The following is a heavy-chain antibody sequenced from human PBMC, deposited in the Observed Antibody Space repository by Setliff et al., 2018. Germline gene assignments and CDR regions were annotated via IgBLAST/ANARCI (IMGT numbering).Heavy chain of an antibody. J-gene: IGHJ4*02. V-gene: IGHV3-48*03. CDR1: GFLFRDYE. D-gene: IGHD2-15*01. CDR3: ARGGNLIYYFDY. Sequence: GGSLRLSCIVSGFLFRDYEMNWVRQAPGKGLEWISYISHTGRTIYYADSVQGRFTISRDNSKNTLYLQMNSLRAEDTAVYYCARGGNLIYYFDYWGQGTLVTVSS. CDR2: ISHTGRTI.